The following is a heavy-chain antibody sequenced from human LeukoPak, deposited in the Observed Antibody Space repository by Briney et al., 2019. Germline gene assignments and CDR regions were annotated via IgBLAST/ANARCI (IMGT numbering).Heavy chain of an antibody. Sequence: SVKVSCKASGGTFSSNAISWVRQAPGQGLEWMGRIIPIFGIANYAQKFQGRVTITADKSTSTAYMELSSLRSEDTAVYYCARIPDTGYYYGMDVWGQGTTVTVSS. CDR2: IIPIFGIA. CDR1: GGTFSSNA. D-gene: IGHD5-18*01. V-gene: IGHV1-69*04. J-gene: IGHJ6*02. CDR3: ARIPDTGYYYGMDV.